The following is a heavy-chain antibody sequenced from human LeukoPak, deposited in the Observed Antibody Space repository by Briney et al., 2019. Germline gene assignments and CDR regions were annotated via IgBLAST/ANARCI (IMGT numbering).Heavy chain of an antibody. CDR1: GYTFTSYD. Sequence: ASVKVSCKASGYTFTSYDINWVRQATGQGLEWMGWMNPNSGNTGYAQKFQGRVTKTRDTSISTAYMELSSLRSEDTAVYYCARVGIAARPGGLDYWGQGTLVTVSS. CDR2: MNPNSGNT. CDR3: ARVGIAARPGGLDY. D-gene: IGHD6-6*01. V-gene: IGHV1-8*01. J-gene: IGHJ4*02.